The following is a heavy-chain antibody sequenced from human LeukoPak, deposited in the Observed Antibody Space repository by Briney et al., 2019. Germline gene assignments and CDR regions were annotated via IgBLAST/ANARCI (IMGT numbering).Heavy chain of an antibody. CDR2: ISWNSGSI. V-gene: IGHV3-9*01. J-gene: IGHJ4*02. Sequence: PGGSLRLSCAASGFTFDDYAMHWVRQAPGKGLEWVSGISWNSGSIGYADSVKGRFTISRDNAKNSLYLQMNSLRAEDTALYYCAKGHTVTTLSHWAQGTLVSVSS. CDR1: GFTFDDYA. D-gene: IGHD4-17*01. CDR3: AKGHTVTTLSH.